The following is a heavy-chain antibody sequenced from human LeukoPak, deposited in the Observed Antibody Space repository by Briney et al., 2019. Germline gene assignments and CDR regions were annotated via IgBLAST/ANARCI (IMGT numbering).Heavy chain of an antibody. CDR1: GGTFSSYA. V-gene: IGHV1-69*04. CDR2: IIPIFGIA. CDR3: ARDWYAYCGGDCYSPYYFDY. D-gene: IGHD2-21*02. J-gene: IGHJ4*01. Sequence: SVKVSCKASGGTFSSYAISWVRQAPGQGLEWMGRIIPIFGIANYAQKFQGRVTITADKSTSTAYMELSSLRSEDTAVYYCARDWYAYCGGDCYSPYYFDYWVHGTLVTVSS.